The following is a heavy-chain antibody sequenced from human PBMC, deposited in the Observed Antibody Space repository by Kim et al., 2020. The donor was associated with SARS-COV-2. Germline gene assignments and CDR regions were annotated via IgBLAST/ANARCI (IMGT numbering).Heavy chain of an antibody. CDR3: ARKRPAYGATGPIWYFDL. Sequence: GRFTNSRDSAKNSLYLQMNSLRAEDTAVYYCARKRPAYGATGPIWYFDLWGRGTLVTVSS. V-gene: IGHV3-11*06. J-gene: IGHJ2*01. D-gene: IGHD5-12*01.